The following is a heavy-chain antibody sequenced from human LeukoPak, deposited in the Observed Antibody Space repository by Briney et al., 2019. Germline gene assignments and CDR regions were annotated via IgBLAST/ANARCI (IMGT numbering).Heavy chain of an antibody. CDR2: IIPIFGTA. J-gene: IGHJ4*02. CDR3: AREGIATAGHYYFDY. CDR1: GGTFSSYA. Sequence: SVKVSCKASGGTFSSYAISWVRQAPGQGLGWMGGIIPIFGTANYAQKFQGRVTITADKSTSTAYMELSSLRSEDTAVYYCAREGIATAGHYYFDYWGQGTLVTVSS. D-gene: IGHD6-13*01. V-gene: IGHV1-69*06.